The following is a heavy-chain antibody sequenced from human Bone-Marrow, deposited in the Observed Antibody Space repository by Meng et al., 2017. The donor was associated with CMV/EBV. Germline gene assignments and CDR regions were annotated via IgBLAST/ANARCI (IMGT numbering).Heavy chain of an antibody. CDR3: SRVFWGTVNPTLGYYYYGTDV. CDR2: ISAYSGDT. Sequence: ASVKVSCKASGYTFTGYYMHWVRQAPGQGLEWMGWISAYSGDTKYAQNFQGRVTMTTVKLTSTAYMELRSLLSDDTAVYYCSRVFWGTVNPTLGYYYYGTDVWGQGTTVTVSS. CDR1: GYTFTGYY. V-gene: IGHV1-18*04. D-gene: IGHD3-16*01. J-gene: IGHJ6*02.